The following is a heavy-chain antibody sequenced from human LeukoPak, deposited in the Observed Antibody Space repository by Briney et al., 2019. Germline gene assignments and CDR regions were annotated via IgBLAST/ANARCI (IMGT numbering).Heavy chain of an antibody. CDR3: AKRRYCTSTSCHDFDY. CDR1: GFTFRSYA. CDR2: VSAYGDST. V-gene: IGHV3-23*01. D-gene: IGHD2-2*01. Sequence: GGSLRLSCAASGFTFRSYAMNWVRQAPAKGLEWVSAVSAYGDSTYYADSVNGRFTVSRDNSKNTLYLQMNGLRPGDTAVYYCAKRRYCTSTSCHDFDYWGQGTLVTVSS. J-gene: IGHJ4*02.